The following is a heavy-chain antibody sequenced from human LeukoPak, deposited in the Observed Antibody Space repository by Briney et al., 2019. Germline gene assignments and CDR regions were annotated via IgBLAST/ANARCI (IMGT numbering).Heavy chain of an antibody. CDR3: ARTTEGGYTYDYFYYYYMDV. CDR2: IYYSGST. Sequence: SETLSLTCTVSGGSISSYYWSWIRQPPGKGLEWIGYIYYSGSTNYNPSLKSRVTISVDSSKNQFSLKLSSVTAAGTAVYYCARTTEGGYTYDYFYYYYMDVWGKGTTVTISS. V-gene: IGHV4-59*01. CDR1: GGSISSYY. J-gene: IGHJ6*03. D-gene: IGHD5-18*01.